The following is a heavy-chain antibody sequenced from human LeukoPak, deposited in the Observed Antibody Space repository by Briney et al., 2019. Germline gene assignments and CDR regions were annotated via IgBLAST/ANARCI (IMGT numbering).Heavy chain of an antibody. CDR1: GYTFTSYY. J-gene: IGHJ4*02. V-gene: IGHV1-46*01. D-gene: IGHD3-10*01. CDR2: INPSGGST. CDR3: ARGSITMVRGVTARIDY. Sequence: ASVKVSCKASGYTFTSYYMHWVRQAPGQGLEWMGIINPSGGSTSYAQKFQGRVTMTRDTSTSTVYMELSSLRSEDTAVYYCARGSITMVRGVTARIDYWGQGTLVTVSS.